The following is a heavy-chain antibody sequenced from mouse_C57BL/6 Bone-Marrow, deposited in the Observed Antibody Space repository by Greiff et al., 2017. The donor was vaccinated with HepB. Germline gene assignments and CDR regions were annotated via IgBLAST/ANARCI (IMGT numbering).Heavy chain of an antibody. D-gene: IGHD1-1*01. V-gene: IGHV1-84*01. J-gene: IGHJ2*01. CDR3: ARRGITTVVALDY. Sequence: QVQLQQSGPELVKPGASVKISCKASGYTFTDYYIYWVKQRPGPGLEWIGWIYPGIGNTKYNEKFKGKATLTVDTSSSTAYMQLSSLTSEDSAVYFCARRGITTVVALDYWGQGTTLTVSS. CDR2: IYPGIGNT. CDR1: GYTFTDYY.